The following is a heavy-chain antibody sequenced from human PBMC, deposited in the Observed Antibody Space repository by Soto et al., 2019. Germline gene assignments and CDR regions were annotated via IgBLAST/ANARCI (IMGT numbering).Heavy chain of an antibody. Sequence: LRLSCAASGFSFVNYAMDWVRQAPGKGLEWVSGLSGSGTSTYYADSVKGRFTISRDNSRDTLFLQMNSLTADDTAVYYCAKATTNGGWFNPFDSWGQGALVTVSS. CDR2: LSGSGTST. J-gene: IGHJ4*02. V-gene: IGHV3-23*01. D-gene: IGHD6-19*01. CDR3: AKATTNGGWFNPFDS. CDR1: GFSFVNYA.